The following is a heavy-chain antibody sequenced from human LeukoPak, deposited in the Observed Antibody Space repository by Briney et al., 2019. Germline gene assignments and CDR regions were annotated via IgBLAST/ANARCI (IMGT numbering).Heavy chain of an antibody. D-gene: IGHD6-19*01. CDR2: ISYDGDNK. CDR3: ARDLSAESSGGFLY. Sequence: GESLRPSCAASGFTLRNSAMHWVRQAPGKGLEWVAVISYDGDNKYYADSVTGRFTISRDNPNHTLYLQMSSLRPEDTAMYYCARDLSAESSGGFLYWGQGTLVAVSS. CDR1: GFTLRNSA. V-gene: IGHV3-30-3*01. J-gene: IGHJ4*02.